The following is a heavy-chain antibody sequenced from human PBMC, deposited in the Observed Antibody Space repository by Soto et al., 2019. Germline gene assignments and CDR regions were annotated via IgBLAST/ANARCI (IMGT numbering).Heavy chain of an antibody. D-gene: IGHD3-22*01. CDR2: INGDGSSA. Sequence: GGSLRLSCAASGFTFSSYWMHWVRQAPGKGLVWVSRINGDGSSASYADSVKGRFTISRDNAKNTLYLHMNSLRAEDTAVYYCARGALTYYYDTSAYFRENWFDPWGHGTLVTVSS. J-gene: IGHJ5*02. V-gene: IGHV3-74*01. CDR1: GFTFSSYW. CDR3: ARGALTYYYDTSAYFRENWFDP.